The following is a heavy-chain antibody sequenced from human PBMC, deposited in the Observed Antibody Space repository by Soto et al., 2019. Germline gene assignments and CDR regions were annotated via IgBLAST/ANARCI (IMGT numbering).Heavy chain of an antibody. CDR1: GGSISSDGNY. Sequence: QVQLQESGPGLVKSSQTLSLTCTVSGGSISSDGNYWSWIRQHPVKGLEWIGYIYYSGSTYYNPSLKSRVAISVDTSKNQSSLKLNSVTASDTAVYYCARARMVRGIIYYYGMDVWGQGTTVTVSS. CDR3: ARARMVRGIIYYYGMDV. D-gene: IGHD3-10*01. CDR2: IYYSGST. V-gene: IGHV4-31*03. J-gene: IGHJ6*02.